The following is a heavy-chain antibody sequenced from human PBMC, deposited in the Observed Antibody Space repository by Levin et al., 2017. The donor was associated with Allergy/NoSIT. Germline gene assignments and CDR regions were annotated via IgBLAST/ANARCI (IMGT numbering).Heavy chain of an antibody. Sequence: SGPTLVKPTQTLTLTCTFSGFSLSTSGVGVGWIRQPPGKALEWLALIYRDDDKRFSPSLKSRLTITEDTSKNQVVLTMTNMDPVDTATYYCAHRPDCSPTSCSGGGFDIWGQGTMVTVSA. CDR3: AHRPDCSPTSCSGGGFDI. CDR2: IYRDDDK. J-gene: IGHJ3*02. CDR1: GFSLSTSGVG. D-gene: IGHD2-2*01. V-gene: IGHV2-5*02.